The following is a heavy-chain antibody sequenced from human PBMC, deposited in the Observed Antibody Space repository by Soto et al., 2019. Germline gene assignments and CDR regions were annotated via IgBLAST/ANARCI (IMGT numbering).Heavy chain of an antibody. J-gene: IGHJ4*02. CDR3: ARDFYGGYTYGPGDY. CDR1: GFMFSAYW. CDR2: IHGDGGKI. Sequence: PGGSLRLSCAASGFMFSAYWMSWVRQAPGKGLEWVGNIHGDGGKIYYVDSVKGRFTISRDNAKRSLYLQMKSLRAEDTAVYYCARDFYGGYTYGPGDYWGQGALVTVSS. V-gene: IGHV3-7*01. D-gene: IGHD5-18*01.